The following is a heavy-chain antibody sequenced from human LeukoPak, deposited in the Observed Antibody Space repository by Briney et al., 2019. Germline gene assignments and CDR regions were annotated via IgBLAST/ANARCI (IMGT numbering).Heavy chain of an antibody. CDR3: ARGKVVAGTPGQNSWDN. Sequence: SETLSLTCTVSGGSISSYYWNWIRQPAGKGLEWVGRIYTSGSTNYNPSLKSRVTMSVDTSKNQFSLKLTSVTAADTAVYYCARGKVVAGTPGQNSWDNWGQGILVTVSS. J-gene: IGHJ4*02. D-gene: IGHD6-19*01. V-gene: IGHV4-4*07. CDR1: GGSISSYY. CDR2: IYTSGST.